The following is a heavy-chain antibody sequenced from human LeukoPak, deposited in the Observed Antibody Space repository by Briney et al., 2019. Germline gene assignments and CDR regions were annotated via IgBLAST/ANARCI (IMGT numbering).Heavy chain of an antibody. D-gene: IGHD3-22*01. CDR1: GYTFTGYY. CDR3: ARETYYYDRRDAFDI. J-gene: IGHJ3*02. Sequence: ASVKVSCKASGYTFTGYYMHWVRQAPGQGLEWMGWINPNSGGTNYAQKFQGWVTMTRDTSISTAYMELSRLRSDDTAVYYCARETYYYDRRDAFDIWGQGTMVTVSS. V-gene: IGHV1-2*04. CDR2: INPNSGGT.